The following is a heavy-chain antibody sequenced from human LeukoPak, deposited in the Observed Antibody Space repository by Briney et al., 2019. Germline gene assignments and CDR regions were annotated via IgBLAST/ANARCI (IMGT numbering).Heavy chain of an antibody. CDR2: IFYSGST. V-gene: IGHV4-61*08. D-gene: IGHD3-22*01. CDR1: GGSVSGDGYY. CDR3: ARDPSGYFNY. J-gene: IGHJ4*02. Sequence: ASETLSLTCTVSGGSVSGDGYYWSWIRQSPGKGLESIGYIFYSGSTNYNPSLKSRVTISVDTSKNQFSLKLSSVTAADTAVYYCARDPSGYFNYWGQGALATVSS.